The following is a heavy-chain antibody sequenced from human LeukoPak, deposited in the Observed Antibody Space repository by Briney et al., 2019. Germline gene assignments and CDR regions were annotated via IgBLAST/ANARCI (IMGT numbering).Heavy chain of an antibody. V-gene: IGHV4-4*07. CDR1: GGSISSYY. Sequence: SETLSLTCTVSGGSISSYYWSWIRQPAGKGLEWIGRIYTSGSTNYNPSLKSRVTMSVDTSKNQFSLKLSSVTAADTAVYYCARGGYYYDSSGYKFDYWGQGTLVTVSS. CDR3: ARGGYYYDSSGYKFDY. J-gene: IGHJ4*02. D-gene: IGHD3-22*01. CDR2: IYTSGST.